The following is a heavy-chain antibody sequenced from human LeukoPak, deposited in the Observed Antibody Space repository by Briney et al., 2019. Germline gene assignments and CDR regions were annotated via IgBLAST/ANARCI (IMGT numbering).Heavy chain of an antibody. CDR2: IRYDESDK. Sequence: GGSLRLSCATSGFTFSHYGMHWVRQAPGRGLDWVAHIRYDESDKYYADSVKGRFTISRDISKNTVYLQMNSLRVEDTAVYYCEKDFNWAFDYWGQGTLVTVSS. J-gene: IGHJ4*02. CDR1: GFTFSHYG. V-gene: IGHV3-30*02. D-gene: IGHD1-1*01. CDR3: EKDFNWAFDY.